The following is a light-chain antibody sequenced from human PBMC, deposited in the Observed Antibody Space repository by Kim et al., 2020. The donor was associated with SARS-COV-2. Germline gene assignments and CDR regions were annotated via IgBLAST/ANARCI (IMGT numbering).Light chain of an antibody. CDR2: VEGSGSY. J-gene: IGLJ3*02. V-gene: IGLV4-60*03. CDR3: ETWDSNTRV. Sequence: QPVLTQSSSASASLGSSVKLTCTLSSGHNDYIIAWHQQQPGKAPRYLMKVEGSGSYNKGSGVPDRFSGSRSGADRYLTISNLQSGDEADYYCETWDSNTRVFGGGTQLTVL. CDR1: SGHNDYI.